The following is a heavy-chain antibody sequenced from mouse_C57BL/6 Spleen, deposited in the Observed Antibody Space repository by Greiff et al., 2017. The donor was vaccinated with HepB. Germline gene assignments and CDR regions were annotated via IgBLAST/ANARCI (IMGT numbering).Heavy chain of an antibody. D-gene: IGHD2-3*01. J-gene: IGHJ4*01. V-gene: IGHV1-20*01. CDR3: ARSIYEPYYYAMDY. CDR2: INPYNGDT. CDR1: GYSFTGYF. Sequence: EVQLQQSGPELVKPGDSVKISCKASGYSFTGYFMNWVMQSHGKSLEWIGRINPYNGDTFYNQKFKGKATLTVDKSSSTAHMELRSLTSEDSAVYYCARSIYEPYYYAMDYWGQGTSVTVSS.